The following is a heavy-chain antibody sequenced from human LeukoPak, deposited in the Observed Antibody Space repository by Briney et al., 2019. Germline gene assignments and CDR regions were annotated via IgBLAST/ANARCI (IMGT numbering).Heavy chain of an antibody. CDR2: ISWNSGSI. D-gene: IGHD2-2*01. CDR3: AKATEYCSSTSCYYYFAY. J-gene: IGHJ4*02. Sequence: GRSLRLSCAASGFTFDDYAMHWVRQAPGKGLEWVSGISWNSGSIGYADSVKGRFTISRDNAKNSLYLQMNSLRAEDTALYYCAKATEYCSSTSCYYYFAYWGQGTLVTVSS. V-gene: IGHV3-9*01. CDR1: GFTFDDYA.